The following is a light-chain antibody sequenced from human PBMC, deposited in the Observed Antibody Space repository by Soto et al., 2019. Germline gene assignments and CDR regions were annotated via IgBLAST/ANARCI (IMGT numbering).Light chain of an antibody. CDR1: SSDVGAYNY. CDR2: DVS. J-gene: IGLJ3*02. V-gene: IGLV2-11*01. CDR3: CSYAGSHTWA. Sequence: QSVLTQPRSVSGSPGQSVTMSCTGTSSDVGAYNYVSWYQQYPGKAPKLMISDVSKRPSGVPDRFSGSKSGNTASLTISGLQAEDEADYHCCSYAGSHTWAFGGGTKQTVL.